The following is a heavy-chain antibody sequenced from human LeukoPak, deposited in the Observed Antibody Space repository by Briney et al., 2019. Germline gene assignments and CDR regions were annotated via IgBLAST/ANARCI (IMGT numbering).Heavy chain of an antibody. D-gene: IGHD3-22*01. Sequence: PGGSLRLSCAASGLTVSSNYMSWVRQAPGEGREWDSVIYSGGSTYYAASVKGRFTISRDNSKNTLYLQMNSLRAEDTAVYYCASNTVDYYDSSGIDYWGQGTLVTVSS. J-gene: IGHJ4*02. CDR2: IYSGGST. V-gene: IGHV3-53*01. CDR3: ASNTVDYYDSSGIDY. CDR1: GLTVSSNY.